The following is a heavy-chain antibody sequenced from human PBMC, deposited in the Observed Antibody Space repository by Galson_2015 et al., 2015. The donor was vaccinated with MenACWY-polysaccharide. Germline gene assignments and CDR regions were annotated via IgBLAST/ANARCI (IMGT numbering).Heavy chain of an antibody. V-gene: IGHV3-33*01. D-gene: IGHD2-2*01. CDR3: AREGSRIVFHAFDI. CDR2: IQYDGSNK. Sequence: SLRLSCAASGSRFSNSGMHWVRQAPGKGLEWVAVIQYDGSNKDYADSVKGRFIISRDNSKNTVFLEMNTLGVEDTAVYYCAREGSRIVFHAFDIWGQGTMVPVSS. J-gene: IGHJ3*02. CDR1: GSRFSNSG.